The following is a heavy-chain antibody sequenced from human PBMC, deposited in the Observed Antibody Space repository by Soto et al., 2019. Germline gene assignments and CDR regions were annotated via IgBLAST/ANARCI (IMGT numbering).Heavy chain of an antibody. CDR1: GFPFSNFA. V-gene: IGHV3-23*01. Sequence: EVQLLESGGGLVQPGGSLRLSCAASGFPFSNFAMSWVRQAPGKGLEWVSVITSSGDSTYFADSVKGRFTISRDNSKNTLYLQLNSLRAEDTATYYCTTGPFIAGDYWGKGTLVTVSS. CDR3: TTGPFIAGDY. D-gene: IGHD1-1*01. J-gene: IGHJ4*02. CDR2: ITSSGDST.